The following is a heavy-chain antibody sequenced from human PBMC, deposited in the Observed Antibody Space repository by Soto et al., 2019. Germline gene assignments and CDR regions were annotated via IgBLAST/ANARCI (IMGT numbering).Heavy chain of an antibody. V-gene: IGHV3-7*01. J-gene: IGHJ1*01. CDR2: INQGGTER. CDR3: ARDGPIQQLGQSYQF. D-gene: IGHD4-4*01. CDR1: VFPFTVFW. Sequence: GWSLRLSCAASVFPFTVFWMSWVRQVPGKGLEWVAMINQGGTERYYVDSVKGRFTISRDNAANLVYLQMDSLRGEDTAVYYCARDGPIQQLGQSYQFWGQGTLVTVSS.